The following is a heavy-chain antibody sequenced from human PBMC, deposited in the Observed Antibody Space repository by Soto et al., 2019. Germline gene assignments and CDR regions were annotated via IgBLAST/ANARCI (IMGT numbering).Heavy chain of an antibody. Sequence: QITLKASGPTLVKHTQTLTLTCTFSGFSLSTSGVGVGWIRQPPGKALEWLALIYWDDDKRYSPSLKSRLTITKDTSKNQVVLTITNMDPVDTATYYCTHKQTYCGVNCYSGFDYWGQGTLITVSS. D-gene: IGHD2-21*02. V-gene: IGHV2-5*02. CDR3: THKQTYCGVNCYSGFDY. CDR2: IYWDDDK. CDR1: GFSLSTSGVG. J-gene: IGHJ4*02.